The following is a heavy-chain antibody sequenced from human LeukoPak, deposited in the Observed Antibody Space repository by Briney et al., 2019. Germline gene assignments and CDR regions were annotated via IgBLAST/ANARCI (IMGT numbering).Heavy chain of an antibody. D-gene: IGHD3-3*01. CDR2: INPNSGGT. Sequence: VSVKVSCKASGYTFTGYYMHWVRQAPGQALEWMGWINPNSGGTNYAQKFQGRVTMTRDTSISTAYMELSRLRSDDTAVYYCARATLRLDFDYWGQGTLVTVSS. V-gene: IGHV1-2*02. CDR3: ARATLRLDFDY. J-gene: IGHJ4*02. CDR1: GYTFTGYY.